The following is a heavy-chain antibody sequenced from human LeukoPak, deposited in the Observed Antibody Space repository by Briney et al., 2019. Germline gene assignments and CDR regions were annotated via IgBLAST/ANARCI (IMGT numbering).Heavy chain of an antibody. Sequence: PGGSLRLSCAASGFTFSSYKMNWVRQAPGKGLEWVSYISSSGSTIYYADSVKGRFTISRDNAKNSLYLQMNSLRAEDTAVYYCARDAGATTDYYYGMDVWGQGTTVTVSS. D-gene: IGHD1-26*01. CDR3: ARDAGATTDYYYGMDV. CDR2: ISSSGSTI. CDR1: GFTFSSYK. J-gene: IGHJ6*02. V-gene: IGHV3-48*03.